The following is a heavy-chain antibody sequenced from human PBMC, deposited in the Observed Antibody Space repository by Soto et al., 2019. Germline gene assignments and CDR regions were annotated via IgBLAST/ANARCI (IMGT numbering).Heavy chain of an antibody. V-gene: IGHV4-59*01. J-gene: IGHJ5*01. D-gene: IGHD3-3*01. CDR1: GGSISTYY. CDR3: ARGGRSFWSGYYDS. CDR2: IYYSGST. Sequence: SETLSLTCTVSGGSISTYYWSWIRQPPGKGLEYIGYIYYSGSTYYNPSLKSRVTISVATSKNQFSLKLSSVTAADTAMYYCARGGRSFWSGYYDSWGQGSLVTVSS.